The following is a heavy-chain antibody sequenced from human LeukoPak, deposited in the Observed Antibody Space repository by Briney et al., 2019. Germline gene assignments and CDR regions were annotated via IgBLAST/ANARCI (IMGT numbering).Heavy chain of an antibody. CDR2: INPNSGGT. CDR1: GYTFTGNH. Sequence: ASVKVSCKASGYTFTGNHMHWVRQAPGQGLEWMGWINPNSGGTNYAQKFQGRVTMTRDTSISTAYMELSRLRSDDTAVYYCAKSDSSSWSPFDYWGQGTLVTVSS. D-gene: IGHD6-13*01. J-gene: IGHJ4*02. V-gene: IGHV1-2*02. CDR3: AKSDSSSWSPFDY.